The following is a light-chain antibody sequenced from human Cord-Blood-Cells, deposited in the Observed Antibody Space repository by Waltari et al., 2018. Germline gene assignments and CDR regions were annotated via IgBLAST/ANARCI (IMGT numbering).Light chain of an antibody. V-gene: IGLV2-23*02. J-gene: IGLJ3*02. CDR1: RTDVGRYNL. Sequence: QSALTQPASGSGSPGQSITIYCTGTRTDVGRYNLVSWYQQHPGKAPKLMIYEVSKRPSGVSNRFSGSKSGKTASLTISGLQAEYEADYYCCSDAGSSTLVFGGGTKLTVL. CDR3: CSDAGSSTLV. CDR2: EVS.